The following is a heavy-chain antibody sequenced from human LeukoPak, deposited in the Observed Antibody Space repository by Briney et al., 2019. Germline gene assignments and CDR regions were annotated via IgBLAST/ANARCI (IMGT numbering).Heavy chain of an antibody. Sequence: PSETLSLTCTVSGGSISSYYWSWIRQPPGKGLEWIGYIYYSGSTNYNPSLKSRITISVDTSKNQFSLKLSSVTAADTAVYYCARMGVPAAMYFDYWGQGTLVTVSS. CDR3: ARMGVPAAMYFDY. D-gene: IGHD2-2*01. V-gene: IGHV4-59*01. J-gene: IGHJ4*02. CDR1: GGSISSYY. CDR2: IYYSGST.